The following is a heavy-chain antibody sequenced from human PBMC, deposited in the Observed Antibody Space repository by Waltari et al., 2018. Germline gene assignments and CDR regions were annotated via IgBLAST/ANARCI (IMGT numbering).Heavy chain of an antibody. Sequence: QLQLQESGPGLVKPSETLSLTCTVSGGSISSSIYYWGWIRQPPGKGLEWIGSIYYSGSTYYNPSLKSRVTISVDTSKNQFSLKLSSVTAADTAVYYCARVNWGLYNWFDPWGQGTLVTVSS. D-gene: IGHD7-27*01. CDR3: ARVNWGLYNWFDP. CDR2: IYYSGST. V-gene: IGHV4-39*01. J-gene: IGHJ5*02. CDR1: GGSISSSIYY.